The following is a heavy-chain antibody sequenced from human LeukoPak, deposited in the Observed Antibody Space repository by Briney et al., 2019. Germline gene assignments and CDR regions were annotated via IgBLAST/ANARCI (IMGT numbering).Heavy chain of an antibody. V-gene: IGHV4-39*01. J-gene: IGHJ4*02. CDR1: GGSISSSSYY. CDR3: ARRALAWYYDFWSGSQTPPYYFDY. Sequence: SETLSLTCTVSGGSISSSSYYWGWIRQPPGKGLEWIGSIYYSGSTYYNPSLKSRVTISVDTSKNQFSLKLSSVTAADTAVYYCARRALAWYYDFWSGSQTPPYYFDYWGQGTLVTVSS. CDR2: IYYSGST. D-gene: IGHD3-3*01.